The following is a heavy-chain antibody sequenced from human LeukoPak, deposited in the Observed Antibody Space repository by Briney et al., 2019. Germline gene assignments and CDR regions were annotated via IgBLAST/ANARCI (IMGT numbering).Heavy chain of an antibody. J-gene: IGHJ4*02. Sequence: SETLSLTCSVSGGSVSNYYWSWIRQPPGKGLEWIGYVYYTGSTNYNPSLKSRVTMFEDESSNQLSLNLTSVTAADTAIYYCSRESGAFCPFGYWGQGTLVIVPS. D-gene: IGHD1-26*01. CDR1: GGSVSNYY. CDR2: VYYTGST. CDR3: SRESGAFCPFGY. V-gene: IGHV4-59*02.